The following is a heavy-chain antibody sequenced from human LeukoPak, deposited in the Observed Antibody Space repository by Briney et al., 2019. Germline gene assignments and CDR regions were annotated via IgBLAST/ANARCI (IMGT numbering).Heavy chain of an antibody. D-gene: IGHD2-8*01. J-gene: IGHJ3*02. CDR3: AGLGGYCTNGVCYSTFDI. CDR1: GGSISSHY. Sequence: PSETLSLTCTVSGGSISSHYWSWIRQPAGKGLEWIGRIYTSGSTNYNPSLKSRLTMSVDTSKNQFSLKLSSVTAADTAVYYCAGLGGYCTNGVCYSTFDIWGQGTKVTVSS. CDR2: IYTSGST. V-gene: IGHV4-4*07.